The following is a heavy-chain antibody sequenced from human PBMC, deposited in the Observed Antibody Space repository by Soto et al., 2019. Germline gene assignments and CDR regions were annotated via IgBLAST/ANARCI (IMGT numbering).Heavy chain of an antibody. CDR1: GGSLSGYY. CDR3: AAGRYDFWSGYRPYYFDY. CDR2: SNHSGST. Sequence: SETLSLTCAVYGGSLSGYYWSWIRQPPGKGLEWIGESNHSGSTHYNPSPKSRVTISVDTSKNQFSLKLSSVTAADTAVYYCAAGRYDFWSGYRPYYFDYWGQGTLVTVSS. J-gene: IGHJ4*02. D-gene: IGHD3-3*01. V-gene: IGHV4-34*01.